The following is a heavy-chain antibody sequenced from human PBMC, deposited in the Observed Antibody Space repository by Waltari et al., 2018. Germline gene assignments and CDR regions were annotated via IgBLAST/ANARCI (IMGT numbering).Heavy chain of an antibody. CDR2: TSAHNDDT. CDR3: ARDYYSDYVFDH. J-gene: IGHJ4*02. D-gene: IGHD4-17*01. V-gene: IGHV1-18*01. Sequence: QVQLVQSGGEVKNPGASVKVSCTASGYIFTSYGISWVRQAPGQSLEWMGWTSAHNDDTNYVQRFQDRLTMTTDTSTNTAYMELRSLRSDDTAVYYCARDYYSDYVFDHWGQGTLVIVSS. CDR1: GYIFTSYG.